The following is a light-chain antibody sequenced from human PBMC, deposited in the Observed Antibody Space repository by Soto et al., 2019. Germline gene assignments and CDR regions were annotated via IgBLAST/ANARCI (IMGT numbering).Light chain of an antibody. CDR3: QQYGSSPRT. Sequence: EIVLTQSPATLSLSPGERATLSCRASQSVDSYLAWYQQKVGQAPRLLIYDASNRATGIPARFSGSGSGTDFTLTISRLEPEDFAVYYCQQYGSSPRTFGQGTKVEIK. CDR1: QSVDSY. CDR2: DAS. V-gene: IGKV3-20*01. J-gene: IGKJ1*01.